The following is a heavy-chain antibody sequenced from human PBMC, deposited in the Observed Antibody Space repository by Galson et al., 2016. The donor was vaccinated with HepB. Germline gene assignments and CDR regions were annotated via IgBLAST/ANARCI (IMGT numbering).Heavy chain of an antibody. V-gene: IGHV3-48*03. CDR3: ARGPHPRPWGPTPGRLEN. CDR1: GFTFSSYE. J-gene: IGHJ4*02. Sequence: LRLSCAVSGFTFSSYEMYWVRQTPGRGLEWVSYISSSGSVLYYAESVRGRFTVSRENGQNLLFLQMNGLKAEDSGLYYWARGPHPRPWGPTPGRLENWGQGTLVTVSS. D-gene: IGHD3-16*01. CDR2: ISSSGSVL.